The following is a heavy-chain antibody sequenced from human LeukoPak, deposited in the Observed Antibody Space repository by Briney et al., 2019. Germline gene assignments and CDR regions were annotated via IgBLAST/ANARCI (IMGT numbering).Heavy chain of an antibody. Sequence: GGSLRLSCAASGYTFSDFYMSWIRQAPGKGLEWVSYISSSGSTIYYADSVKGRLTISRDNAKNSLYLQMNSLRAEDTAVYYCARGVVNYYFDYWGQGTLVTVSS. V-gene: IGHV3-11*01. CDR2: ISSSGSTI. J-gene: IGHJ4*02. CDR1: GYTFSDFY. CDR3: ARGVVNYYFDY. D-gene: IGHD3-22*01.